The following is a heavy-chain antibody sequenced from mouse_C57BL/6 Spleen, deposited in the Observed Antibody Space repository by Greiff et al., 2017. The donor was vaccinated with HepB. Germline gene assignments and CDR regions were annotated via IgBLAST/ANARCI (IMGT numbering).Heavy chain of an antibody. CDR3: ARSNYDYDYFAY. J-gene: IGHJ2*01. V-gene: IGHV1-63*01. Sequence: VQLQQSGAELVRPGTSVKMSCKASGYTFTNYWIGWAKQSPGHGLEWIGDIYPGGGYTNYNEKFKGKATLTADKSSSTAYMQFSSLTSEDSAIYYCARSNYDYDYFAYWGQGTPLTVSS. CDR1: GYTFTNYW. CDR2: IYPGGGYT. D-gene: IGHD2-4*01.